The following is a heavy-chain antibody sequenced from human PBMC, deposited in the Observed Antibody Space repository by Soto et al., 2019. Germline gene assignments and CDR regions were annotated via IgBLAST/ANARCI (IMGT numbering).Heavy chain of an antibody. J-gene: IGHJ4*02. CDR2: IYYSGST. CDR3: ARGEEYDSSGYYIDY. D-gene: IGHD3-22*01. CDR1: GGSISSYY. V-gene: IGHV4-59*01. Sequence: SETLSLTCTVSGGSISSYYWSWIRQPPGKGLEWIGYIYYSGSTNYNPSLKSRVTISVDTSKNQFSLKLSSVTAADTAVYYCARGEEYDSSGYYIDYWGQGTLVTVSS.